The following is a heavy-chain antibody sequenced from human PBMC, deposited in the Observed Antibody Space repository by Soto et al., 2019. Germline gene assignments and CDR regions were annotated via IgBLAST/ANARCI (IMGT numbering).Heavy chain of an antibody. J-gene: IGHJ4*02. CDR3: ARHLRRDSVSTPFDF. D-gene: IGHD3-10*01. V-gene: IGHV4-59*08. CDR1: GGSIPSDY. CDR2: IYYNGNT. Sequence: LCGGSIPSDYWIWLRQPPGKGLEWIGYIYYNGNTNYNPSLKSRVTISVDTSKKQFSLKLSSVTAADTAVYYCARHLRRDSVSTPFDFWGQGTLVTVSS.